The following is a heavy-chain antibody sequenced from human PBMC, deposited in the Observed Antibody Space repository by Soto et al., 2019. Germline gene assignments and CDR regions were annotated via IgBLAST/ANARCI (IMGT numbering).Heavy chain of an antibody. D-gene: IGHD3-9*01. CDR3: GRDQLDYDILTGYYYYYYGMDV. V-gene: IGHV4-59*01. CDR2: IYYSGST. Sequence: SETLSLTCTVSGGSISSYYWSWIRQPPGKGLEWIGYIYYSGSTNYNPSLKSRVTISVDTSKNQFTLKLSSMTAADTAMYYCGRDQLDYDILTGYYYYYYGMDVWGQGTTVTVSS. CDR1: GGSISSYY. J-gene: IGHJ6*02.